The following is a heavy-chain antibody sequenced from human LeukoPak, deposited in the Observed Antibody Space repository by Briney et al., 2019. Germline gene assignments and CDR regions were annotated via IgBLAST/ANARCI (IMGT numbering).Heavy chain of an antibody. Sequence: ASVKVSCETSGYTFSTYAINWVRQAPGQGLEWMGWINTKTGNPTYAPGFTGRSVFSLETSVTTAHLQISSLKAEDTAVYYCGRGRGPHLNNGKYFFVDYWGQGTRVTVSS. CDR3: GRGRGPHLNNGKYFFVDY. V-gene: IGHV7-4-1*02. CDR1: GYTFSTYA. D-gene: IGHD2/OR15-2a*01. CDR2: INTKTGNP. J-gene: IGHJ4*02.